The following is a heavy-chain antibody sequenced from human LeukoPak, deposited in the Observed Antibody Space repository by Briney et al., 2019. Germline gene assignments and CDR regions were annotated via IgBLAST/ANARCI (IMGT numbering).Heavy chain of an antibody. Sequence: SETLSLTCAVYGGSFSGYYWSWIRQPPGKGLEWIGEINHSGSTNYNPSLKSRVTISVDTSKNQFSLKLSSVTAADTAVYYCAKDHRYGSGSHNWFDPWGQGTLVTVSS. CDR2: INHSGST. D-gene: IGHD3-10*01. J-gene: IGHJ5*02. CDR1: GGSFSGYY. CDR3: AKDHRYGSGSHNWFDP. V-gene: IGHV4-34*01.